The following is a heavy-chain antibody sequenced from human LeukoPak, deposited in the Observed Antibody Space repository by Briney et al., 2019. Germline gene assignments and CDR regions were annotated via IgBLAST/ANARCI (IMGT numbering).Heavy chain of an antibody. J-gene: IGHJ4*02. Sequence: GGSLRLSCAVSGFTFSSHAMSWVRQAPGKGLEWVSVISGSGGSTYYADSVKGRFTISRDNSKNTLYVQMNSLRAEDTAVYYCAKDRCINGVCYYDYWGQGTLVTVSS. CDR2: ISGSGGST. D-gene: IGHD2-8*01. V-gene: IGHV3-23*01. CDR1: GFTFSSHA. CDR3: AKDRCINGVCYYDY.